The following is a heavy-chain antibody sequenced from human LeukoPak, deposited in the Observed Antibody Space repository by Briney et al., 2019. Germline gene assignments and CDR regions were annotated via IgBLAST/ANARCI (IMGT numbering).Heavy chain of an antibody. CDR2: IYYSGTT. J-gene: IGHJ4*02. CDR1: GGSISNYY. Sequence: SETLSLTCTXSGGSISNYYWSWIRQPPGKGLEWIGYIYYSGTTNYNPSLKSRVTISVDTSKNQFSLKLNSVTAADTAVYYCARGVYIAAAQYGYWGQGTLVTVSS. V-gene: IGHV4-59*01. CDR3: ARGVYIAAAQYGY. D-gene: IGHD6-13*01.